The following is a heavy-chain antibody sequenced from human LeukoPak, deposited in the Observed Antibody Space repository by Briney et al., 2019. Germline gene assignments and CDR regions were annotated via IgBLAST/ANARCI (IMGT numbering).Heavy chain of an antibody. CDR1: GGSFSGYY. Sequence: SETLSLTCAVYGGSFSGYYWSWIRQPPGKGLEWIGEINHSGSTNYNPSLKSRVTISVDTSKNQFSLKLSSVTAADTAVYYCARYRGVYSYGYIRYFDYWGQGTLVTVSS. CDR2: INHSGST. J-gene: IGHJ4*02. D-gene: IGHD5-18*01. V-gene: IGHV4-34*01. CDR3: ARYRGVYSYGYIRYFDY.